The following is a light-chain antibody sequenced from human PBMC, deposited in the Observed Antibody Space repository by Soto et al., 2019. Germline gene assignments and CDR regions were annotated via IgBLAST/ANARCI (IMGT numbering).Light chain of an antibody. CDR2: DAS. J-gene: IGKJ4*01. CDR3: QQRSNWPWLT. V-gene: IGKV3-11*01. Sequence: ESVLTQAPATPSLSPGERATLSCRASQSVSSYLAWYQQKPGQAPRLLIYDASNRATGIPARFSGSGSGTDFTLTISSLEPEDFAVYYCQQRSNWPWLTFGGGTKVDIK. CDR1: QSVSSY.